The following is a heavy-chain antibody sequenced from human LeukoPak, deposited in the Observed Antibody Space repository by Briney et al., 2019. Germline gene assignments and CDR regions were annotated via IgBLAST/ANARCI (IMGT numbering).Heavy chain of an antibody. CDR3: ARPSYIGDTFDY. V-gene: IGHV1-8*03. CDR1: GYTFTSYD. CDR2: MNPNSGNT. D-gene: IGHD2-21*01. J-gene: IGHJ4*02. Sequence: ASVKVSRKASGYTFTSYDINWVRQATGQGLEWMGWMNPNSGNTGYAQKFQGRVTITRNTSISTAYMELSSLRSEDTAVYYCARPSYIGDTFDYWGQGTLVTVSS.